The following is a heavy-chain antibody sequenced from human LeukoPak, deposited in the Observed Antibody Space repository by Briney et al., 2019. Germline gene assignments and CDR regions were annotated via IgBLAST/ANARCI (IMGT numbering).Heavy chain of an antibody. CDR3: AKSGGIAVAGTDY. Sequence: GGSLRLSCAASGFTLTNYGMHWVRQAPVKGLEWVAFLRYDGTKKYYADSVKGRFTISRDNSKNTLYLQMNSLTTEDTAAYYCAKSGGIAVAGTDYWGQGTLVTVSS. D-gene: IGHD6-13*01. CDR1: GFTLTNYG. J-gene: IGHJ4*02. CDR2: LRYDGTKK. V-gene: IGHV3-30*02.